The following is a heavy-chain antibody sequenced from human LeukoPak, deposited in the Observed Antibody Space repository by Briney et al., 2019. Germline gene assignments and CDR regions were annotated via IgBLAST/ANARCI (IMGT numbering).Heavy chain of an antibody. Sequence: GGSLRLSCLASGFTFRDYYMTWIRQAPGTGLEWICFISSRGTTTDYADSVKDRFTIPRDNAKSKLFLPMNSPRAEDRAVHYFLRECGSGMYYSPFDYCGEGALVTASS. CDR2: ISSRGTTT. J-gene: IGHJ4*02. V-gene: IGHV3-11*01. CDR1: GFTFRDYY. CDR3: LRECGSGMYYSPFDY. D-gene: IGHD3-10*01.